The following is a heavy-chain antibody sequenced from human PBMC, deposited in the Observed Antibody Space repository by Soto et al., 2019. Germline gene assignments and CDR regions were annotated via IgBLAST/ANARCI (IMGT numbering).Heavy chain of an antibody. CDR1: GYTFTSYT. CDR3: AREDLAEYFQH. J-gene: IGHJ1*01. CDR2: ISAYNGNT. V-gene: IGHV1-18*04. Sequence: GASVKVSCKASGYTFTSYTFSWVRQAPGQGLEWMGWISAYNGNTNHAQKFQGRVAMTTDTSTSTAYMELRTLRSDDTAVYYCAREDLAEYFQHWGQGTLVTVSS.